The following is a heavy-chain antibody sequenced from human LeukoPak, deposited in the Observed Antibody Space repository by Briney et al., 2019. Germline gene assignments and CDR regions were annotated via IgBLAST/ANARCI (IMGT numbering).Heavy chain of an antibody. CDR3: AREPIMDDYGDYYFQPDLVSYFDY. D-gene: IGHD4-17*01. Sequence: SETLSLTCAVYIDSFTNYYWNWIRQTPGKGLEWIGEVNDSGGTNINPSLRSRVILSVDTSKNQFSLKLISVTAADTAVYYCAREPIMDDYGDYYFQPDLVSYFDYWGQGTLVTVSS. CDR1: IDSFTNYY. CDR2: VNDSGGT. J-gene: IGHJ4*02. V-gene: IGHV4-34*01.